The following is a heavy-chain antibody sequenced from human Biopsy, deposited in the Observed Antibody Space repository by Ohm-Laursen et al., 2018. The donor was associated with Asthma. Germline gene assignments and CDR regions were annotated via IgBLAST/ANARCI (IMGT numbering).Heavy chain of an antibody. CDR3: ARTYCDFLTGQVKDVFGV. D-gene: IGHD3-9*01. V-gene: IGHV1-3*04. CDR2: VNTGNGDT. J-gene: IGHJ3*01. Sequence: SVKASCKASGYNFISFAIHCVRQAPGQRLGWMGWVNTGNGDTKYSQKFQGRVTITRDTSASTAYMELRSLRSEDTATYYCARTYCDFLTGQVKDVFGVWGQGTMVTVSS. CDR1: GYNFISFA.